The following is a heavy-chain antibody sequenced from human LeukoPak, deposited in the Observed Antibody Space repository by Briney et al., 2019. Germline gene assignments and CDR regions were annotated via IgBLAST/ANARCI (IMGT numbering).Heavy chain of an antibody. V-gene: IGHV3-48*01. Sequence: PSETLSLTCTVSGGSISSSSYYWGWLRQPPGKGLEWVSYISSSSSTIYYADSVKGRFTISRDNAKNSLYLQMNSLRAEDTAVYYCARVFIGDYGDYQFDYWGQGTLVTVSS. J-gene: IGHJ4*02. D-gene: IGHD4-17*01. CDR3: ARVFIGDYGDYQFDY. CDR1: GGSISSSS. CDR2: ISSSSSTI.